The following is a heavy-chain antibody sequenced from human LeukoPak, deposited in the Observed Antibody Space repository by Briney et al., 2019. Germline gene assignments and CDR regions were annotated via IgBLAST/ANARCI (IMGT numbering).Heavy chain of an antibody. CDR2: INHSGST. V-gene: IGHV4-34*01. J-gene: IGHJ4*02. Sequence: SETLSLTCAVYGGSFSGYYWSWIRQPPGKGLEWIGEINHSGSTNYNPSLKSRVTISVDTSKNQFSLKLSSVTAADTAVYYCARGNFGIAARARFDYWGQGTLVTVSS. CDR3: ARGNFGIAARARFDY. D-gene: IGHD6-6*01. CDR1: GGSFSGYY.